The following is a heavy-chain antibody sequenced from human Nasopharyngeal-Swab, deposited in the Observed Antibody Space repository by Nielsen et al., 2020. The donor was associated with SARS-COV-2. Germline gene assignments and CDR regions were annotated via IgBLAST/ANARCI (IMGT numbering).Heavy chain of an antibody. V-gene: IGHV1-46*01. D-gene: IGHD1-26*01. CDR1: GYTFTGYY. CDR2: INPSGGGT. CDR3: ARDCFFDGSDSSVIDH. Sequence: ASVKVSCKASGYTFTGYYMHWVRQAPGQGPEWMGIINPSGGGTSYAQKFQGRVTMTSDMSTTTVYMELSSLRSEDTAVYYCARDCFFDGSDSSVIDHWGQGTSVTVSS. J-gene: IGHJ4*02.